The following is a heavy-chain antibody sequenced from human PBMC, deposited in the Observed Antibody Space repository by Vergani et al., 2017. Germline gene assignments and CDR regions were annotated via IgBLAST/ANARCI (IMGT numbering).Heavy chain of an antibody. CDR2: ITWNGGNT. D-gene: IGHD3-16*01. Sequence: EVHLVESGGVVVQPGGSLRLSCAASGFTFDDYTMHWVRQRPGKGLEWVSFITWNGGNTYYADSVRGRFIISRDSDKKALFLEMNSLRGEDTAVYFCAKNKLLRNSDAFDYFDHWGQGTLVTVSS. J-gene: IGHJ4*02. CDR3: AKNKLLRNSDAFDYFDH. V-gene: IGHV3-43*01. CDR1: GFTFDDYT.